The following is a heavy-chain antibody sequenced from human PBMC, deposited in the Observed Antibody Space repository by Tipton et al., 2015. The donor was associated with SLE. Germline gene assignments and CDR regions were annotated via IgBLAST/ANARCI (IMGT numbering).Heavy chain of an antibody. D-gene: IGHD3-16*02. CDR1: GFTFNSYS. J-gene: IGHJ4*02. V-gene: IGHV3-48*04. Sequence: SLRLSCAASGFTFNSYSMNWVRQAPGKGLEWVSYISGSSNTIYYADSVKGRFTISRDNSKNSLYLQMNSLRAEDTALYYCAGSERLGELSLGYWGQGTLVTVSS. CDR2: ISGSSNTI. CDR3: AGSERLGELSLGY.